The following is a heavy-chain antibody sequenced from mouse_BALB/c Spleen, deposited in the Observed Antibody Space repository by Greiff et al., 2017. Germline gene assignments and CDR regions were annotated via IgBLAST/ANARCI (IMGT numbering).Heavy chain of an antibody. V-gene: IGHV5-17*02. J-gene: IGHJ4*01. Sequence: EVKLVESGGGLVQPGGSRKLSCAASGFTFSSFGMHWVRQAPEKGLEWVAYISSGSSTIYYADTVKGRFTISRDNTKNTLFLQMTSLRSEDTAMYYCARSPYDYGSSLSAMAYWGQGTLVTVSS. D-gene: IGHD1-1*01. CDR2: ISSGSSTI. CDR3: ARSPYDYGSSLSAMAY. CDR1: GFTFSSFG.